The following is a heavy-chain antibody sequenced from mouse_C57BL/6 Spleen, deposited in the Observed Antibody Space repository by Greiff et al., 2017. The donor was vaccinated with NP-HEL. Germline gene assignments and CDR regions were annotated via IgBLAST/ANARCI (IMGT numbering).Heavy chain of an antibody. CDR3: ARNYGSRYAMDY. Sequence: DVMLVESGGGLVKPGGSLKLSCAASGFTFSDYGMHWVRQAPEKGLEWVAYISSGSSTIYYADTVKGRFTISRDNAKNTLFLQMTSLRSEDTAMYYCARNYGSRYAMDYWGQGTSVTVSS. J-gene: IGHJ4*01. CDR1: GFTFSDYG. V-gene: IGHV5-17*01. D-gene: IGHD1-1*01. CDR2: ISSGSSTI.